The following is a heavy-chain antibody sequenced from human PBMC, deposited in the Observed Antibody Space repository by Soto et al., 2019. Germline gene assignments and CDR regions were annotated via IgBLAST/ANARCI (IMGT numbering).Heavy chain of an antibody. CDR2: IIPIFGTA. V-gene: IGHV1-69*01. CDR3: ALGDRITIFGVVIGSNYYGMDV. Sequence: QVQLVQSGAEVKKPGSSVKVSCKASGGTFSSYAISWVRQAPGQGLEWMGGIIPIFGTANYAQKFQGRVTITADESTSTAYMELSSLRSEDTAVYYCALGDRITIFGVVIGSNYYGMDVWGQGTTVTVSS. D-gene: IGHD3-3*01. CDR1: GGTFSSYA. J-gene: IGHJ6*02.